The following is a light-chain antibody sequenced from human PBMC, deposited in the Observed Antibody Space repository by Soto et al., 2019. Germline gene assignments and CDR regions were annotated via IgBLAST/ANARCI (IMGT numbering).Light chain of an antibody. CDR3: SSYTIRSTWV. V-gene: IGLV2-14*01. J-gene: IGLJ3*02. CDR2: EVT. CDR1: SNDVGIYNY. Sequence: QSALTQPASVSGSPGQSITISCTGTSNDVGIYNYVSWYQQHPGKAPKLIIYEVTNRPSGVSDRFSGSKSDNTASLTISGLQAEDEADYYCSSYTIRSTWVFGGGTKVTVL.